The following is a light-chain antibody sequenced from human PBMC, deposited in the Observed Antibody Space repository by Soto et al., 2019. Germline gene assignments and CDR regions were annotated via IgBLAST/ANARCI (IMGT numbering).Light chain of an antibody. CDR1: QSVSRY. CDR3: QQRSNWPPGLT. CDR2: DAS. J-gene: IGKJ4*01. Sequence: EIVLTQSPATLSLSPGERATLSCRASQSVSRYLAWYQQKPGQAPRLLIYDASNRATGIPARFSGSGSGTDITLTISILEPEDFAVYYCQQRSNWPPGLTFGGGTKVEIK. V-gene: IGKV3-11*01.